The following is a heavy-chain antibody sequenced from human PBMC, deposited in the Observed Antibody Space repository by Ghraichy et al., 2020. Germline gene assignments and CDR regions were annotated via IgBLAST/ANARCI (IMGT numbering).Heavy chain of an antibody. CDR1: GFTVSSNY. Sequence: LSLTCAASGFTVSSNYMSWVRQAPGKGLEWVSVIYSGGSTYYADSVKGRFTISRDNSKNTLYLQMNSLRAEDTVVYYCARDRYDSTNYYYGMDVWGQGTTVTVSS. V-gene: IGHV3-53*05. CDR2: IYSGGST. CDR3: ARDRYDSTNYYYGMDV. J-gene: IGHJ6*02. D-gene: IGHD3-22*01.